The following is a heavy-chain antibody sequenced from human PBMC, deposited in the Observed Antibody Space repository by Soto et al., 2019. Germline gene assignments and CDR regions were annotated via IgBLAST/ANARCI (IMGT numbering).Heavy chain of an antibody. D-gene: IGHD6-13*01. Sequence: SETLSLTCTVSGGSISSSSYYWGWIRQPPGKGLEWIGSIYYSGSTYYNPSLKSRVTISVDTSKNQFSLKLSSVTAADTAVYYCARGLVHSSSWLPTDYWGQGTLVTVSS. CDR3: ARGLVHSSSWLPTDY. J-gene: IGHJ4*02. CDR2: IYYSGST. V-gene: IGHV4-39*07. CDR1: GGSISSSSYY.